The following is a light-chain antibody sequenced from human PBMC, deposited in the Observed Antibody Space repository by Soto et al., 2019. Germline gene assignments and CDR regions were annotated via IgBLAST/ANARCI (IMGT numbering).Light chain of an antibody. CDR3: VSSTTSASYV. CDR1: SSDVGNYIF. J-gene: IGLJ1*01. Sequence: QSVLTQPASVSRSPGQSITISCTGTSSDVGNYIFVSWYRQHPGKAPKLMIYDINNQPSGVSNRLSGSKSGNTASLTISGLQAEDEADYYSVSSTTSASYVFGTGPKGTVL. CDR2: DIN. V-gene: IGLV2-14*01.